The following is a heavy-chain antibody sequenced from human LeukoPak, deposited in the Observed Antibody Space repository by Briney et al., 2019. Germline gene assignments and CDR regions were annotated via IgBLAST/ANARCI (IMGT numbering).Heavy chain of an antibody. CDR3: ARAGGDYLPFDWYFGL. CDR1: GYTFTSYG. CDR2: ISAYNGNT. Sequence: ASVKVSCKASGYTFTSYGISWVRQAPGQGLEWMGWISAYNGNTDYAQKLQGGVTMTTDTSTSTAYMELRSLRSDDTAVYYCARAGGDYLPFDWYFGLWGRGTLVTVSS. D-gene: IGHD4-17*01. V-gene: IGHV1-18*01. J-gene: IGHJ2*01.